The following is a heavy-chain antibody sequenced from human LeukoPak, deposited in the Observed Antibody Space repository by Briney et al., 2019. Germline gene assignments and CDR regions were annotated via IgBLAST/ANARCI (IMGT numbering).Heavy chain of an antibody. V-gene: IGHV6-1*01. J-gene: IGHJ4*02. CDR1: GDSVSSNSAA. CDR2: TYYGSKWIS. Sequence: SQTLSLTCALSGDSVSSNSAAWNWVRQSPSRGLEWLGRTYYGSKWISDYALSVKSRITINADTSKNQFSLQLNSVTPEDTAVYYCARKGTVTTPFDYWGQGNLVTVSS. D-gene: IGHD4-11*01. CDR3: ARKGTVTTPFDY.